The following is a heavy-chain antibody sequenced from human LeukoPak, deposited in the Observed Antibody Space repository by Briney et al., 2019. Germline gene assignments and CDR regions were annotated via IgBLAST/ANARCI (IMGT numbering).Heavy chain of an antibody. CDR2: ISSSSSYI. J-gene: IGHJ4*02. Sequence: GGSLRLSCAASGFTFSSYNMNWVRQAPGKGLEWVSSISSSSSYIYYADSVKGRFTISRDNAKNSLYLQMNSLRAEDTAVYYCARLGATGFDYWGQGTLVTVSS. CDR1: GFTFSSYN. D-gene: IGHD1-26*01. CDR3: ARLGATGFDY. V-gene: IGHV3-21*01.